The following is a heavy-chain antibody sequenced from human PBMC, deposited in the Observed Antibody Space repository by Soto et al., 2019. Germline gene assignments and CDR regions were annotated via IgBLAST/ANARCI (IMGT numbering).Heavy chain of an antibody. CDR3: ATEINDYGGPGELYYYYGMDV. D-gene: IGHD4-17*01. CDR1: GYTLTELS. Sequence: ASVKVSCKVSGYTLTELSMHWVRQAPGKGLEWMGGFDPEDGETIYAQKFQGRVTMTEDTSTDTAYMELSSLRSEDTAVYYCATEINDYGGPGELYYYYGMDVWGQGTTVTVSS. CDR2: FDPEDGET. V-gene: IGHV1-24*01. J-gene: IGHJ6*02.